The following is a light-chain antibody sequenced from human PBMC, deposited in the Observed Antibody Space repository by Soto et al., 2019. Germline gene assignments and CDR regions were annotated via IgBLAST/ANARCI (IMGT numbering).Light chain of an antibody. CDR3: QQNYITPQT. CDR2: GAS. Sequence: DIQMTQSPSSLSASVRDRVTITCRASQSISSYLSWYQQKPGKAPQVIIYGASHLQSGGPSRFSGSGSGTDFTLTISSLQPEDFVTYFCQQNYITPQTFGQGTKLEIK. V-gene: IGKV1-39*01. J-gene: IGKJ2*01. CDR1: QSISSY.